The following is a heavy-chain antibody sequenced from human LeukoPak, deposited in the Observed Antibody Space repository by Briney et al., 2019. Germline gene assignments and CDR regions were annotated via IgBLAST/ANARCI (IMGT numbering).Heavy chain of an antibody. V-gene: IGHV4-30-2*01. J-gene: IGHJ4*02. CDR1: DGAIDSDYFL. Sequence: SETLSLTCTVSDGAIDSDYFLWGWIRQPSGQGLEYVGYISHTGERTDSSLSLKSRVTMSVDRSRNQFSLKLSSVTAADTAVYYCARLRWLRTKRGAYFDYWGQGTLVTVSS. CDR3: ARLRWLRTKRGAYFDY. CDR2: ISHTGERT. D-gene: IGHD5-12*01.